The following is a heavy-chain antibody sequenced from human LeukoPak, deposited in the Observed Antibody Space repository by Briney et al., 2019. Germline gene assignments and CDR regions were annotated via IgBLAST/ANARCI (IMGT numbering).Heavy chain of an antibody. V-gene: IGHV3-48*02. D-gene: IGHD5-12*01. Sequence: PGGSLRLSCAASGFTFSTYSMNWVRQAPGEGLEWVSYISSSSTTIYYADSVRGRFTISRDNAKNSLYLQMDSLRDEDTAVYYCARGVDGIGGLDYWGQGTLVTVSS. CDR1: GFTFSTYS. CDR3: ARGVDGIGGLDY. J-gene: IGHJ4*02. CDR2: ISSSSTTI.